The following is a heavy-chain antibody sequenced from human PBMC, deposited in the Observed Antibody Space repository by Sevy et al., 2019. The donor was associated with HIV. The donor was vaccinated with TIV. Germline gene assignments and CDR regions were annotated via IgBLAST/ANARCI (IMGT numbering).Heavy chain of an antibody. CDR2: ISSSGSTI. D-gene: IGHD3-3*02. Sequence: GGSLRLSCAASGFTFSDYYMSWIRQAPGKGLEWVSYISSSGSTIYYADSVKGRFTSTRDNAKNSLYLQMNSLGAMDTAGYYCAGDGSYSILGGYFDLWGRGTLVTVSS. CDR3: AGDGSYSILGGYFDL. CDR1: GFTFSDYY. V-gene: IGHV3-11*01. J-gene: IGHJ2*01.